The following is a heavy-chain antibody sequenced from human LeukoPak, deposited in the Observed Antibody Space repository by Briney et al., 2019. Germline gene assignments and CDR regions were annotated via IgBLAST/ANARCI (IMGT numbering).Heavy chain of an antibody. Sequence: GGSLRLSCAASGFTVSSNYMSWVRQAPGKGLEWVSVIYSGGSTYYADSVKGRFTVSRDNSRNMLYLEMNSLGAEDTAVYYCAKFRANYYDSSGYGCFDYWGQGVLVTVSS. CDR1: GFTVSSNY. CDR3: AKFRANYYDSSGYGCFDY. J-gene: IGHJ4*02. V-gene: IGHV3-66*01. CDR2: IYSGGST. D-gene: IGHD3-22*01.